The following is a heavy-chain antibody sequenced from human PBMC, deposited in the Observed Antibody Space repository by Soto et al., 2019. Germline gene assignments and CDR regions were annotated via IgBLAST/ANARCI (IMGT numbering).Heavy chain of an antibody. CDR2: ISGSGGST. CDR1: GFTFSNYA. CDR3: AKVPVGATGRFDY. D-gene: IGHD1-26*01. V-gene: IGHV3-23*01. Sequence: EVQLLESGGGLVQPVGSLRLSGAGSGFTFSNYAMSWVRQAPGKGLAWVSAISGSGGSTYYADSVKGRFTISRDNSKNTLYLQMNSLRAEDTALYYCAKVPVGATGRFDYWGQGTLVTVSS. J-gene: IGHJ4*02.